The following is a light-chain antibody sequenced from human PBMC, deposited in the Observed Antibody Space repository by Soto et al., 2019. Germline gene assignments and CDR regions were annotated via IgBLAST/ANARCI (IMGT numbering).Light chain of an antibody. CDR1: QSVSGNF. CDR2: GAS. Sequence: LSLSLGALSLKPWDRATLSCMASQSVSGNFLAWYQQKPGQTPRLIIYGASSRATGIPDRFTGSGSGTDFTLTISRLEPEDFAVFYCEQYDSSQTFAQGTKVDIK. J-gene: IGKJ1*01. CDR3: EQYDSSQT. V-gene: IGKV3-20*01.